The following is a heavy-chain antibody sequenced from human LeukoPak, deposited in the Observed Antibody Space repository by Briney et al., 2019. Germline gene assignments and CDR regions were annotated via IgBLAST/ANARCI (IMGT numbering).Heavy chain of an antibody. CDR3: ASALSGSWSYYYYMDV. J-gene: IGHJ6*03. CDR1: GGSFSGYY. Sequence: SETLSLTCAVYGGSFSGYYWSWIRQPPGKGLEWIGYIYYSGSTNYNPSLKSRVTISVDTSKNQFSLKLSSVTAADTAVYYCASALSGSWSYYYYMDVWGKGTTVTVSS. V-gene: IGHV4-59*01. CDR2: IYYSGST. D-gene: IGHD1-26*01.